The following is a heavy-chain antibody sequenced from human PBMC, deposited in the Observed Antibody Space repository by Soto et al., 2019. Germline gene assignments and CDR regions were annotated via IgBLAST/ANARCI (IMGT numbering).Heavy chain of an antibody. Sequence: PGGSLRLSCAASGFTFSSYAIHWVRQAPGKGLEWVAVISYDGSNKYYADSVKGRFTISRDNSKNTLYLQMNSLRAEDTAVYYCAREEYCSGGSCFDYWGQGTLVTVSS. CDR1: GFTFSSYA. CDR3: AREEYCSGGSCFDY. J-gene: IGHJ4*02. CDR2: ISYDGSNK. D-gene: IGHD2-15*01. V-gene: IGHV3-30-3*01.